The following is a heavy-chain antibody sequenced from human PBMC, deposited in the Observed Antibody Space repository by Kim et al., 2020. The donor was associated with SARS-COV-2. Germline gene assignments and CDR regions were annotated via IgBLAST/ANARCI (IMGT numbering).Heavy chain of an antibody. CDR2: INPKSGGT. V-gene: IGHV1-2*05. J-gene: IGHJ4*02. Sequence: ASVKVSCKASGYNITDYFIHWVRQDPGQGLEWVGRINPKSGGTTFARKFQGRVTMTRDTSINTVYMELSRLTSDDTVIYFCSKGATPTGFAYWGQGTLVTISS. D-gene: IGHD2-2*01. CDR1: GYNITDYF. CDR3: SKGATPTGFAY.